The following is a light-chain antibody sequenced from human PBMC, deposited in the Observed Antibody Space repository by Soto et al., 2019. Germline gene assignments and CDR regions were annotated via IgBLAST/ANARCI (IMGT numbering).Light chain of an antibody. CDR1: QSISSY. J-gene: IGKJ5*01. V-gene: IGKV1-39*01. Sequence: DIQMTQSPSTLSASVGDRFTITCRASQSISSYVNWYQQKPGKAPKLLIYAASSLQSGVPSRCSGSGSRTDFTLTSSSLQPEDFATYYCQQSYSTPITFGQGTRLEIK. CDR2: AAS. CDR3: QQSYSTPIT.